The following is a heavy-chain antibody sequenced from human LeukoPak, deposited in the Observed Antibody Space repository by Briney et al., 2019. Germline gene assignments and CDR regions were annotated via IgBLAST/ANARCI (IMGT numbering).Heavy chain of an antibody. CDR2: ISAYNGNT. Sequence: GASVKVSCKASGYTFTSYGISWVRQAPGQGLEWMGWISAYNGNTNYAQKLQGRVTMTTDTSTSTAYMELRSLRSDDTAVYYCAREFPLYYDYVWGSYREPNYFDYWGQGTLVTVSS. D-gene: IGHD3-16*02. CDR1: GYTFTSYG. CDR3: AREFPLYYDYVWGSYREPNYFDY. J-gene: IGHJ4*02. V-gene: IGHV1-18*01.